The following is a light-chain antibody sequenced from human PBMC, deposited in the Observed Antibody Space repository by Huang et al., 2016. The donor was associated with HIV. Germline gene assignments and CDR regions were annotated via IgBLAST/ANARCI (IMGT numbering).Light chain of an antibody. CDR1: QGISRW. CDR3: QQANSFRALT. V-gene: IGKV1-12*01. J-gene: IGKJ4*01. Sequence: DIQMTQSPSSVSASVGDRVTITCRASQGISRWLAWYQQKPGKDPKLLIYAASSLKSGVPSRFRGSGSGTDFTLTISSLQPEDCATYYCQQANSFRALTFGGGTKVEIK. CDR2: AAS.